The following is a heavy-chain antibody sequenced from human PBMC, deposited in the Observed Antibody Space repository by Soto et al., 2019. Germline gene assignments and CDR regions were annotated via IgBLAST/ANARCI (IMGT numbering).Heavy chain of an antibody. CDR2: IYYSGST. CDR3: ARRTVNIRTFYSGLKTHCFDY. D-gene: IGHD6-19*01. V-gene: IGHV4-39*01. Sequence: SETLSLTCAVSGDSMSSSDYYWGWIRQPPGKGLEWIGSIYYSGSTYYNPSLQSRVAISVDTSKNQFSLKLKSVTAADTAIYYCARRTVNIRTFYSGLKTHCFDYWGQGAPDTVSS. J-gene: IGHJ4*02. CDR1: GDSMSSSDYY.